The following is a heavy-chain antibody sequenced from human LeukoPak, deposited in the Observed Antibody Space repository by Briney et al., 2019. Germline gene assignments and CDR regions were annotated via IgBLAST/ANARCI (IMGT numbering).Heavy chain of an antibody. V-gene: IGHV3-33*01. J-gene: IGHJ4*02. D-gene: IGHD2-21*01. CDR2: IWYDGSNK. CDR1: GFTFSSYG. CDR3: ARGALIPDF. Sequence: PGRSLRLSCAASGFTFSSYGMHWVRQAPGKGLEWVAVIWYDGSNKYYADSVKGRFTISRDNSKNTLYLHMDSLRVEDTAIYYWARGALIPDFRGQGTLVTVSS.